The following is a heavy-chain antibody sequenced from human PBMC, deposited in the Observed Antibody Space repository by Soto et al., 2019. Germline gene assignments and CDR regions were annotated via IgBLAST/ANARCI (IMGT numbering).Heavy chain of an antibody. Sequence: SETLFLTCTFSGGSISSYYWSWIRQPPGKGIEWIGDIYYSGSTNYNPSLKSRVTISVDTSKNQFSLKLSSVTAADTAVYYCARSVLIRYCSGGSCYSSIYYYYYMDVWGKGTTVIVSS. J-gene: IGHJ6*03. D-gene: IGHD2-15*01. CDR2: IYYSGST. CDR3: ARSVLIRYCSGGSCYSSIYYYYYMDV. CDR1: GGSISSYY. V-gene: IGHV4-59*08.